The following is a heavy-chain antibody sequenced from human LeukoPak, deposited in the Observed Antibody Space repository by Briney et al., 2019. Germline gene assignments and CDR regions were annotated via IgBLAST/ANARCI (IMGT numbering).Heavy chain of an antibody. CDR1: GYTFTGYY. Sequence: ASVKVSRKASGYTFTGYYMHWVRQAPGQGLEWMGRINPNSGGTNYAQKFQGRVTMTRDTSISTAYMELSSLRSEDTAVYYCARDLGGPGKNRVLAPAARECPDYWGQGTLVTASS. CDR3: ARDLGGPGKNRVLAPAARECPDY. D-gene: IGHD2-2*01. V-gene: IGHV1-2*06. CDR2: INPNSGGT. J-gene: IGHJ4*02.